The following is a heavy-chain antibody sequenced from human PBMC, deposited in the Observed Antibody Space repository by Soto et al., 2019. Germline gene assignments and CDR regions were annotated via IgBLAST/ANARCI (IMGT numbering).Heavy chain of an antibody. V-gene: IGHV4-30-4*01. J-gene: IGHJ4*02. CDR2: IYYSGST. CDR3: ARSRMAHVVPAPFDY. D-gene: IGHD2-2*01. Sequence: SETLSLTCTVSGGSISSGDYYWSWIRQPPGKGLEWIGYIYYSGSTYYNPSLKSRVTISVDTSKNQFSLKLSSVTAADTAVYYCARSRMAHVVPAPFDYWGQGTLVPVSS. CDR1: GGSISSGDYY.